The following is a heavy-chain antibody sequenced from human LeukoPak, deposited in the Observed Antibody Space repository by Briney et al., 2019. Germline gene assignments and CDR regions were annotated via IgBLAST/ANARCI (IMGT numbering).Heavy chain of an antibody. Sequence: GGSLRLSCAASGFTFSSYAMHWVRQAPGKGLEWVAVISYDGSNKYYADSVKGRFTISRDNSKNTLYLQMNSLRAEDTAVYYCARDGGGDITMVYDFDYWGQGTLVTVSS. D-gene: IGHD3-10*01. CDR3: ARDGGGDITMVYDFDY. CDR1: GFTFSSYA. J-gene: IGHJ4*02. V-gene: IGHV3-30-3*01. CDR2: ISYDGSNK.